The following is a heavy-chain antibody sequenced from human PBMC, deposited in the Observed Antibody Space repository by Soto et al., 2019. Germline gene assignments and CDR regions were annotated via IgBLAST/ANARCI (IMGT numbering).Heavy chain of an antibody. CDR2: FDPEDGET. J-gene: IGHJ6*02. CDR1: GYTLTELS. V-gene: IGHV1-24*01. Sequence: ASVKVSCKVSGYTLTELSMHWARQAPGKGLEWMGGFDPEDGETIYAQKFQGRVTMTEDTSTDTAYMELSSLRSEDTAVYHCATGGITMVRGPYYYYGMDVWGQGTTVTVSS. D-gene: IGHD3-10*01. CDR3: ATGGITMVRGPYYYYGMDV.